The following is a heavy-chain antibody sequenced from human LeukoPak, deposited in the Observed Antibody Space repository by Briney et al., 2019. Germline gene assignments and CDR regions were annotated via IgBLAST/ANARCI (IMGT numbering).Heavy chain of an antibody. J-gene: IGHJ4*02. D-gene: IGHD3-22*01. Sequence: GRSLRLSCAASGFTFSSYGVHWVRQAPGKGLEWVAVISYDGSNKYYADSVKGRFTISRDNSKNTLYLQMNSLRAEDTAVYYCAKPDYYDSSGYDYWGQGTLVTVSS. CDR2: ISYDGSNK. CDR3: AKPDYYDSSGYDY. CDR1: GFTFSSYG. V-gene: IGHV3-30*18.